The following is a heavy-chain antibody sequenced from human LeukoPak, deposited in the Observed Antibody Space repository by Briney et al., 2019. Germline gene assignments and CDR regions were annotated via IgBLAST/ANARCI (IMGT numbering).Heavy chain of an antibody. CDR1: GYTHTELS. D-gene: IGHD3-9*01. Sequence: ASVKVSCKVSGYTHTELSMHWVRQAPGKGLEWMGGFDPEDGETIYAQKFQGRVTMTEDTSTDTAYMELSSLRSEDTAVYYCATWGYDILTGINWFDPWGQGTLVTVSS. CDR3: ATWGYDILTGINWFDP. CDR2: FDPEDGET. V-gene: IGHV1-24*01. J-gene: IGHJ5*02.